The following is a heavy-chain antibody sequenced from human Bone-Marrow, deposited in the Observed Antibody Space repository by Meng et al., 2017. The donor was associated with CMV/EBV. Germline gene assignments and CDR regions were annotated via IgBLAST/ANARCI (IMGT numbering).Heavy chain of an antibody. CDR1: GFTFSSYW. V-gene: IGHV3-7*01. CDR2: IKQDGSEK. Sequence: GESLKISCAASGFTFSSYWMSWVRQAPGKGLEWVANIKQDGSEKYYVDSVKGRFTISRDNAKNSLYLQMNGLRAEDTAVYYCAREIRQQLDYWGQGKLVTVAS. J-gene: IGHJ4*02. D-gene: IGHD6-13*01. CDR3: AREIRQQLDY.